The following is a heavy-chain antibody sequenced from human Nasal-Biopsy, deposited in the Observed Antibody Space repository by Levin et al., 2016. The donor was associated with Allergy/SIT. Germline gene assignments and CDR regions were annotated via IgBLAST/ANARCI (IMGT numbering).Heavy chain of an antibody. V-gene: IGHV4-34*01. J-gene: IGHJ4*02. CDR1: GTPFTGYY. CDR3: ARGEYCSSTTSCQKSYFDY. CDR2: INHNGST. D-gene: IGHD2/OR15-2a*01. Sequence: SETLSLTCAVNGTPFTGYYWTWIRQASGKGLEWIGEINHNGSTNYNPPLESRVTMSVDTSKSQLSLKLSSVTAADTAVYYCARGEYCSSTTSCQKSYFDYWGQGTLVTVSS.